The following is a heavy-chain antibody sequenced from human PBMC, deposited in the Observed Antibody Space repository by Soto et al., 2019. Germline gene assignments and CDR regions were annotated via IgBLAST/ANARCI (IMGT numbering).Heavy chain of an antibody. V-gene: IGHV3-43*01. CDR2: SSWDGGST. CDR3: AAGRSXSYADPGDYHYYYGMDV. D-gene: IGHD1-26*01. Sequence: GGSLRLSCAASGFTFDYYTMHCFLQPPGKSLQCVSLSSWDGGSTYYADSVKGRFTISRDNSKNSLYLQMNSLRTEDTALYYCAAGRSXSYADPGDYHYYYGMDVWGQGTTVTVSS. J-gene: IGHJ6*02. CDR1: GFTFDYYT.